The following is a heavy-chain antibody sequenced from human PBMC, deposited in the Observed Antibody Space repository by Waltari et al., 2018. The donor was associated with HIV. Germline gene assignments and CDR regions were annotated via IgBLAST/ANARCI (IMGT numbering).Heavy chain of an antibody. J-gene: IGHJ4*02. CDR2: ISSSGTTI. Sequence: QVQLVESGGGMVKPGGSLRLSGAASGFVFSDFYVRCFRQSPGEGLEWISYISSSGTTIYYRDSVKGRFTISRDNAKNSLSLQMNSLRAEDTAVYYCASPGPYCGGDCYLDWGPGTLVTVSS. CDR3: ASPGPYCGGDCYLD. V-gene: IGHV3-11*01. CDR1: GFVFSDFY. D-gene: IGHD2-21*02.